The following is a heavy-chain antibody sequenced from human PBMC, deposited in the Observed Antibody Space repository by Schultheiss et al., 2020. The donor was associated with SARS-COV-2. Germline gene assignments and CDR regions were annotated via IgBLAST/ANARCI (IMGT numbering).Heavy chain of an antibody. D-gene: IGHD3-22*01. CDR2: IYYSGST. CDR1: GGSISSSSYY. CDR3: ARDTYYYDSSGLRDHWFDP. Sequence: SQTLSLTCTVSGGSISSSSYYWSWIRQPPGKGLEWIGYIYYSGSTNYNPSLKSRVTISVDTSKNQFSLKLSSVTAADTAVYYCARDTYYYDSSGLRDHWFDPWGQGTLVTVSS. J-gene: IGHJ5*02. V-gene: IGHV4-61*01.